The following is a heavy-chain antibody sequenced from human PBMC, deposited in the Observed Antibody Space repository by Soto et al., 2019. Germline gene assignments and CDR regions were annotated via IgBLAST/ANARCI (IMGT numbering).Heavy chain of an antibody. D-gene: IGHD3-22*01. J-gene: IGHJ4*02. Sequence: SETLSLTCTVSGGSISSYYWSWIRQPPGKGLEWIGYIYYSGSTNYNPSLKSRVTISVDTSKNQFSLKLSSVTAADTAMYYCARGEHYYDSSGPPWLWGQGTLVTVSS. CDR3: ARGEHYYDSSGPPWL. V-gene: IGHV4-59*01. CDR2: IYYSGST. CDR1: GGSISSYY.